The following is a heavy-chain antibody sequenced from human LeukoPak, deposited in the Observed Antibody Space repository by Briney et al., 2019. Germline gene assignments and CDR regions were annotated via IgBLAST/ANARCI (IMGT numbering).Heavy chain of an antibody. CDR3: AKGEWLLRYFDY. CDR1: GLTFSSYA. Sequence: GGSLRLSCAASGLTFSSYAMSWVRQAPGKGLEWVSAISGSGGSTYYADSVKGRFTISRDNSKNTLYLQMNSLRAEDTAVYYCAKGEWLLRYFDYWGQGTLVTVSS. J-gene: IGHJ4*02. V-gene: IGHV3-23*01. CDR2: ISGSGGST. D-gene: IGHD3-22*01.